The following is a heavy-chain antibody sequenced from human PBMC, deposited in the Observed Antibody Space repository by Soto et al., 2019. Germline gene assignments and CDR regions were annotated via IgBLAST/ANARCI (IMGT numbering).Heavy chain of an antibody. Sequence: KPSETLSLTCAVSGYSLSSGYHWGWIRQPPGKGLEWIGSIYHRGNTYYNPSLMSRVTILVDTSKNQFSLRLTSVTAADTAVYFCARLTYYYDRSGPLGEGTYGMDVWGQGTTVTVSS. CDR2: IYHRGNT. D-gene: IGHD3-22*01. CDR1: GYSLSSGYH. J-gene: IGHJ6*02. CDR3: ARLTYYYDRSGPLGEGTYGMDV. V-gene: IGHV4-38-2*01.